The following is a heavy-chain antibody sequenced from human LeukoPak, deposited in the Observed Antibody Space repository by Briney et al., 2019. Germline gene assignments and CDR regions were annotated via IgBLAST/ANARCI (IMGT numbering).Heavy chain of an antibody. J-gene: IGHJ6*02. V-gene: IGHV3-9*01. CDR2: ISWNSGSI. Sequence: GRSLRLSCAASGFTFDDYAMHWVRQAPGKGLEWVSGISWNSGSIGYADSVKGRFTISRDNAKNSLYLQMNSLRAEDTALYYCAKDIMRSMSYYYYYGMDVWGQGTTVTVPS. CDR3: AKDIMRSMSYYYYYGMDV. CDR1: GFTFDDYA. D-gene: IGHD3-16*01.